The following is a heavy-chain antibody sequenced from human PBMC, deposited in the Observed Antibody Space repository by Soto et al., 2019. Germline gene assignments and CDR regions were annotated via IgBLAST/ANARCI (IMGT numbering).Heavy chain of an antibody. V-gene: IGHV3-15*07. CDR3: TILAHYYYDSSGTQWLDY. CDR2: IKSKTDGGTT. J-gene: IGHJ4*02. Sequence: PGGSLRLSCAASGFTFSNAWMNWVRQAPGKGLEWVGRIKSKTDGGTTDYAAPVKGRFTISRDDSKNTLYLQMNSLKTEDTAVYYCTILAHYYYDSSGTQWLDYWGQGTLVTVSS. CDR1: GFTFSNAW. D-gene: IGHD3-22*01.